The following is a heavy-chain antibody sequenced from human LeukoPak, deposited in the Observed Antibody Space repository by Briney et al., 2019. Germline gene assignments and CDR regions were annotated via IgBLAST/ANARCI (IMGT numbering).Heavy chain of an antibody. V-gene: IGHV3-23*01. CDR3: ARDSLRYFDWLLKGDNAFDI. CDR1: GFTFSSYA. CDR2: ISGSGGST. D-gene: IGHD3-9*01. J-gene: IGHJ3*02. Sequence: GGSLRLSCAASGFTFSSYAMSWVRQAPGKGPEWVSAISGSGGSTYYADSVKGRFTISRDNAKNSLYLQMNSLRAEDTALYYCARDSLRYFDWLLKGDNAFDIWGQGTMVTVSS.